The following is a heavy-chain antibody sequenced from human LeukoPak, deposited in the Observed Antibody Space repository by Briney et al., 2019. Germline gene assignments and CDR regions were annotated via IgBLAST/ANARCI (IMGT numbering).Heavy chain of an antibody. D-gene: IGHD3-10*01. CDR3: TTELVWFGVLAR. CDR2: IKSKTDGGTT. Sequence: GGSLRLSCAGSGFTFNNVWMTWVRQAPGKGLEWVGRIKSKTDGGTTDYAAPVKDRFTISRDDSKSTLYLQMNSLRTEDTGVYYCTTELVWFGVLARWGQGTLATVSS. J-gene: IGHJ4*02. CDR1: GFTFNNVW. V-gene: IGHV3-15*01.